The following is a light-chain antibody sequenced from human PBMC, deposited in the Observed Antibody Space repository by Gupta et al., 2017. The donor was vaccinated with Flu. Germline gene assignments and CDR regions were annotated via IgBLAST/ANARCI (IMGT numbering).Light chain of an antibody. V-gene: IGKV2-30*02. J-gene: IGKJ1*01. CDR2: VAS. CDR3: KQGDNWPWA. CDR1: PSLVHRDGHTL. Sequence: DNVMTPSPLSLPVALGQPASIPCRSSPSLVHRDGHTLLDWFQQRPGQSPRRLIYVASHRDSGVPDRFSGSGSGTEFTLEISSGEAEDFGVYYCKQGDNWPWAFGQGTKVEIK.